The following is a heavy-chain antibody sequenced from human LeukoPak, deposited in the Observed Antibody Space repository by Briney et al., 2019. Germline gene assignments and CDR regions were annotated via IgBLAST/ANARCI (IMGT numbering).Heavy chain of an antibody. CDR1: SVSITDYY. V-gene: IGHV4-59*01. CDR3: ARGDGYNYF. Sequence: PSETLSLTCTVSSVSITDYYWGWIRQSPGKGLEWIGHSSSRGSTNYNPSLKSRVTISVDTSKSQFSLKLTSVTAADTAVYYCARGDGYNYFWGQGTLVTVSS. D-gene: IGHD5-24*01. CDR2: SSSRGST. J-gene: IGHJ4*02.